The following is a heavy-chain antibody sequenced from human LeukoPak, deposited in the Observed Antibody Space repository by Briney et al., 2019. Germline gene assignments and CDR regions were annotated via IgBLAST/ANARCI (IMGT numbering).Heavy chain of an antibody. J-gene: IGHJ6*02. CDR2: IYTSGST. CDR3: ARDAPRLTTVTTGADYYYYGMDV. Sequence: TSETLSLTCTVSGGSISSYYWSWIRQPAGKGLEWIGRIYTSGSTNYNPSLKSRVTMSVDTSKNQFSLKLSSVTAADTAVYYCARDAPRLTTVTTGADYYYYGMDVWGQGTTVTVSS. D-gene: IGHD4-17*01. V-gene: IGHV4-4*07. CDR1: GGSISSYY.